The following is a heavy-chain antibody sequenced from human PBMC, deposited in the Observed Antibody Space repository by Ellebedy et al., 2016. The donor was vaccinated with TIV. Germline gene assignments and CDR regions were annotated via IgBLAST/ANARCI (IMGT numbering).Heavy chain of an antibody. J-gene: IGHJ5*02. CDR2: IYYSGSI. Sequence: SETLSLXCTVSGGSISSYYWSWIRQPPGKGLEWIGYIYYSGSINYNPSLKSRVTISVDTSKNQFSLKLSSVTAADTAVYYCARHLGPRDWFDPWGQGTLVTVSS. V-gene: IGHV4-59*01. CDR1: GGSISSYY. CDR3: ARHLGPRDWFDP.